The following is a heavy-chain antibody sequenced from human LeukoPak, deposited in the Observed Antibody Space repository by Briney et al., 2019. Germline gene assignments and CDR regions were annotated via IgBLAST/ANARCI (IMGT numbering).Heavy chain of an antibody. Sequence: GGSLRLSCAASGFTFSSYSMNWVRQAPGKGLEWVSSISSSSSYRYYADSVKGRFTISRDNAKNSLYLQMNSLRAEDTAVYYCARAQLWFGESPTLDYWGQGTLVTVSS. V-gene: IGHV3-21*01. D-gene: IGHD3-10*01. CDR1: GFTFSSYS. J-gene: IGHJ4*02. CDR3: ARAQLWFGESPTLDY. CDR2: ISSSSSYR.